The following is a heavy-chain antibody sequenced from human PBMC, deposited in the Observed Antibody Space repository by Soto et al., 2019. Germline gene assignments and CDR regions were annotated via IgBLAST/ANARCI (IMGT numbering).Heavy chain of an antibody. J-gene: IGHJ6*02. Sequence: QVQLVQSGAEVKKPGASVKVSCKVSGYTLTELSMHWVRQAPGKGLEWMGSFDPEDGETIYAQKCQGRVTMTEDTSTDTAYMELSSLRSEDTAVYYCATAIRGGIIYYYGMDVWGQGTTVTVSS. CDR3: ATAIRGGIIYYYGMDV. CDR1: GYTLTELS. CDR2: FDPEDGET. D-gene: IGHD3-16*01. V-gene: IGHV1-24*01.